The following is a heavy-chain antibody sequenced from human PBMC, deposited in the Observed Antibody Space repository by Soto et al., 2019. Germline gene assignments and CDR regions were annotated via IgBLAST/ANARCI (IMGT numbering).Heavy chain of an antibody. V-gene: IGHV1-3*01. CDR2: INGGNGNT. CDR3: ARDGGYGWFAP. D-gene: IGHD3-16*01. J-gene: IGHJ5*02. CDR1: GYPFTGHA. Sequence: QVQLVQSGSEVKKPGASVKLSCKASGYPFTGHALHWVRQAPGQSPEWVGWINGGNGNTKYSQKLQGRVTITRDTSANTAYMELTRVRSEDTAIYYCARDGGYGWFAPWAQGSLVTVSS.